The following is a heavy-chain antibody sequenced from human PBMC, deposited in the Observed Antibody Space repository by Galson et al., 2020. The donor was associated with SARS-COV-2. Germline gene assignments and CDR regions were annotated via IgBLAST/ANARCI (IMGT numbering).Heavy chain of an antibody. V-gene: IGHV3-30*18. D-gene: IGHD3-10*01. CDR2: ISYDGSNK. J-gene: IGHJ6*02. Sequence: GESPKISCAASGFTFSSYGMHWVRQAPGKGLEWVAVISYDGSNKYYADSVKGRFTLSRDNSKNTLYLQMNSLRAEDTAVYYCAKDSASIWFGELLGSYGMDVWGQGTTVTVSS. CDR3: AKDSASIWFGELLGSYGMDV. CDR1: GFTFSSYG.